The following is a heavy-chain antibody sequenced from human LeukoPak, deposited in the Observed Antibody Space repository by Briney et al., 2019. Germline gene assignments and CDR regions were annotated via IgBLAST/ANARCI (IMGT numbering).Heavy chain of an antibody. CDR2: INHSGST. D-gene: IGHD6-13*01. CDR1: GGSFSGYY. J-gene: IGHJ5*02. CDR3: ARGHYSSSWYNWFDP. Sequence: SETLSLTCAVYGGSFSGYYWSWIRQPPGKGLEWIGEINHSGSTNYNPSLKSRATISVDTSKNQFSLKLSSVTAADTAVYYCARGHYSSSWYNWFDPWGQGTLVTVSS. V-gene: IGHV4-34*01.